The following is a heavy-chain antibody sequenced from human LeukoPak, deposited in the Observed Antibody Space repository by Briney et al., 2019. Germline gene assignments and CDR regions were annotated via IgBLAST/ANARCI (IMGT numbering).Heavy chain of an antibody. CDR1: GFTFSSYS. CDR3: ARDHGYCSSTTCYGVMGWFDL. Sequence: GGSLRLSCAASGFTFSSYSMNWVRQAPGKGLEWVSSVSTSGSYIYYADSVKGRFTISRDNAKNSLYLQVSSLRAEDTAVYYCARDHGYCSSTTCYGVMGWFDLWGQGTLVTVSS. V-gene: IGHV3-21*01. D-gene: IGHD2-2*01. CDR2: VSTSGSYI. J-gene: IGHJ5*02.